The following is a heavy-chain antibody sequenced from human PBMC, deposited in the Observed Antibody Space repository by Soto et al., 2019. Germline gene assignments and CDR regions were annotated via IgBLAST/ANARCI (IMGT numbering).Heavy chain of an antibody. CDR2: ISSSSSYI. CDR3: ARDFSWRQFDY. J-gene: IGHJ4*02. D-gene: IGHD2-15*01. Sequence: GASLRLSCAASGFTFSDYYMSWIRQAPGKGLEWVSYISSSSSYIYYADSVKGRFTISRDNAKNSLYLQMNSLRAEDTAVYYCARDFSWRQFDYWGQGTLVTVSS. V-gene: IGHV3-11*06. CDR1: GFTFSDYY.